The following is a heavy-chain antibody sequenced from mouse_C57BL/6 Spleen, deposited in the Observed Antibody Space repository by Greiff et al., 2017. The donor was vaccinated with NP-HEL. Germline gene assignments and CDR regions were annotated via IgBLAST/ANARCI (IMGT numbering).Heavy chain of an antibody. Sequence: EVQLQESGPGLVKPSQSLSLTCSVTGYSITSGYYWNWIRQFPGNKLEWMGYISYDGSNNYNPSLKNRISITRDTSKNQFFLKLNSVTTEDTATYYCARGGGYYGFGFAYWGQGTTLTVSS. D-gene: IGHD2-3*01. V-gene: IGHV3-6*01. CDR2: ISYDGSN. CDR3: ARGGGYYGFGFAY. CDR1: GYSITSGYY. J-gene: IGHJ2*01.